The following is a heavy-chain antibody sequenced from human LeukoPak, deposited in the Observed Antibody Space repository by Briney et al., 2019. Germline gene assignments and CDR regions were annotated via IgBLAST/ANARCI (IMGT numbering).Heavy chain of an antibody. CDR3: ARDGGTVTLHYALDT. J-gene: IGHJ3*02. CDR1: GFIFSSYE. CDR2: IYSGGNGI. D-gene: IGHD1-26*01. Sequence: PGGSLRLSCAASGFIFSSYEMIWVRQAPGKGLEWVSYIYSGGNGIQYADGVKGRFTISRDNAKNSLSLQMNALRAEDTAVYYCARDGGTVTLHYALDTWGQGTMVTVSS. V-gene: IGHV3-48*03.